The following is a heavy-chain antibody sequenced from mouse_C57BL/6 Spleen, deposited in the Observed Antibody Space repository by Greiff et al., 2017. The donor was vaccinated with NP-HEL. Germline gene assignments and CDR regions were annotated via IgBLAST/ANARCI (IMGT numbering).Heavy chain of an antibody. V-gene: IGHV5-9-1*02. D-gene: IGHD2-4*01. CDR3: TREGIYYDYDGGFAY. Sequence: EVQRVESGEGLVKPGGSLKLSCAASGFTFSSYAMSWVRQTPEKRLEWVAYISSGGDYIYYADTVKDRFTISRDNARNTLYLQMSSLKSEDTAMYYCTREGIYYDYDGGFAYWGQGALVTVAA. CDR1: GFTFSSYA. J-gene: IGHJ3*01. CDR2: ISSGGDYI.